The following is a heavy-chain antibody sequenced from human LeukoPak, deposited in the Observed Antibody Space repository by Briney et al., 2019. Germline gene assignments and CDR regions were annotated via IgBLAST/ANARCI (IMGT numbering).Heavy chain of an antibody. J-gene: IGHJ4*02. V-gene: IGHV1-2*02. CDR3: ASYASGYNWLRV. Sequence: ASVKVSCTASGHTFTDYYMHWMRQAPGQGLEWMGWIHPRSGDTKYAQIFQGRVTVTRDTSISTAYMELTRLRSDDTAVYFCASYASGYNWLRVWGQGTLVTVSS. CDR1: GHTFTDYY. D-gene: IGHD1-1*01. CDR2: IHPRSGDT.